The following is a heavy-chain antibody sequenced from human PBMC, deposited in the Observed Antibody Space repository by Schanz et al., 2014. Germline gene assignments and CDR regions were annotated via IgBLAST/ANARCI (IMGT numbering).Heavy chain of an antibody. CDR3: ARDGGRDGYNLAFDV. D-gene: IGHD5-12*01. J-gene: IGHJ3*01. CDR2: MYINSGST. Sequence: EVQLVESGGGLIQPGGSLRLSCAVSGFTVNTHYMSWVRQAPGKGLEWISSMYINSGSTQYADSVKGRFIISRDSSKNTLFLQMNSLRAEATDVYFCARDGGRDGYNLAFDVWGQGTLVTVSS. V-gene: IGHV3-53*01. CDR1: GFTVNTHY.